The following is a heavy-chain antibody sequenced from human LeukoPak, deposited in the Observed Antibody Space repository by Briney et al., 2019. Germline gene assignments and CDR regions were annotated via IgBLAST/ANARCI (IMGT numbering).Heavy chain of an antibody. D-gene: IGHD6-19*01. Sequence: PGGSLRLSCAASGFTFDDYAMHWVRQAPGKGLEWVSGISWNSGSIGYADSVKGRFTISRDNAKNSLYLQMNSLRAEDTALYYCAKDTIAVAGTDAFDIWGQGTMVTVSS. V-gene: IGHV3-9*01. CDR1: GFTFDDYA. J-gene: IGHJ3*02. CDR3: AKDTIAVAGTDAFDI. CDR2: ISWNSGSI.